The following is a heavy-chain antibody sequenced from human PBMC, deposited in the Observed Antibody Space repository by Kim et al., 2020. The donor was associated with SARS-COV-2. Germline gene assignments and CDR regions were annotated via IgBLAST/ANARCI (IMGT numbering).Heavy chain of an antibody. CDR2: T. Sequence: TYYADSVKGRFTISRDNSKNTLYLQMNSLRAEDTAVYYCAKGGVGATQDYWGQGTLVTVSS. CDR3: AKGGVGATQDY. D-gene: IGHD1-26*01. J-gene: IGHJ4*02. V-gene: IGHV3-23*01.